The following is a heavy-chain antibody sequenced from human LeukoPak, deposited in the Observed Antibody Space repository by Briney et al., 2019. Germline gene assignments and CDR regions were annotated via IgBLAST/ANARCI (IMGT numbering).Heavy chain of an antibody. D-gene: IGHD3-10*01. CDR3: ARWGYYYGSGSYYSDYYYYYMDV. Sequence: ASVKVSCKASGYTLTSYGISWVRQAPGQGLEWMGWISAYNGNTNYAQKLQGRVTMTTDTSTSTAYMELRSLRSDDTAVYYCARWGYYYGSGSYYSDYYYYYMDVWGKGTTVTISS. CDR1: GYTLTSYG. J-gene: IGHJ6*03. CDR2: ISAYNGNT. V-gene: IGHV1-18*01.